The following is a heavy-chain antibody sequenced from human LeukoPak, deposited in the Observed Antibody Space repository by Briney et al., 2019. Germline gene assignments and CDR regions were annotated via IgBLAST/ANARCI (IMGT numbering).Heavy chain of an antibody. J-gene: IGHJ4*02. CDR3: TTRITGTLMKDY. Sequence: KPGGSLRLSCAASGFTFSNAWMSWVRQAPGKGLEWVGRIKSKTDGGTTDYAAPVKGRFTISRDDSKNTLYLQMNSLKTEDTAVYYSTTRITGTLMKDYWGQGTLVTVSS. CDR2: IKSKTDGGTT. D-gene: IGHD1-7*01. V-gene: IGHV3-15*01. CDR1: GFTFSNAW.